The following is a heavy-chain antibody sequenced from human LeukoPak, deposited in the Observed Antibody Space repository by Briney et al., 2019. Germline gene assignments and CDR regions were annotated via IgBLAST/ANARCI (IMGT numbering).Heavy chain of an antibody. D-gene: IGHD6-13*01. V-gene: IGHV3-23*01. CDR2: VSGSGDRM. CDR3: AKAAAAPGFDF. J-gene: IGHJ4*02. CDR1: GFTSSSYA. Sequence: PGGSLRLSCAASGFTSSSYALNWVRLAPGKGLEWVATVSGSGDRMYHADSVKGRFTISRDNSKNTIYLRMNSLRAEDTALYYCAKAAAAPGFDFWGQGTLVTVSS.